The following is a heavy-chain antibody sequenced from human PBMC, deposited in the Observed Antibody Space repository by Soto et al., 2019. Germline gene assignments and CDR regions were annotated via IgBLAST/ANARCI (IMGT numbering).Heavy chain of an antibody. CDR3: ARGAGEYDYVWGSYRNPPGY. J-gene: IGHJ4*02. Sequence: GGSLRLSCAASGFTFSSYDMHWVRQATGKGLEWVSAIGTAGDTYYPGSVKGRFTISRENAKNSLYLQMNSLRAGDTAVYYCARGAGEYDYVWGSYRNPPGYWGQGTLVTVS. CDR2: IGTAGDT. V-gene: IGHV3-13*01. D-gene: IGHD3-16*02. CDR1: GFTFSSYD.